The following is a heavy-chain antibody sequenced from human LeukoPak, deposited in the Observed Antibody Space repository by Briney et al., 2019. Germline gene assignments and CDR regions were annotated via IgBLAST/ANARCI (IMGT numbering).Heavy chain of an antibody. CDR3: ARHKYYYDSSGV. D-gene: IGHD3-22*01. CDR1: GGSFSGYY. Sequence: PSETLSLTCAVYGGSFSGYYWSWIRQPPGKGLEWIGYIYYSGSTNYNPSLKSRVTISVDTSKNQFSLKLSSVTAADTAVYYCARHKYYYDSSGVWGQGTLVTVSS. V-gene: IGHV4-59*08. J-gene: IGHJ4*02. CDR2: IYYSGST.